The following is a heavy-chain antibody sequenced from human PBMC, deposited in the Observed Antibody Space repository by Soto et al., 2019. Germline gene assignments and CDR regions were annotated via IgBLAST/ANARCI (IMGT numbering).Heavy chain of an antibody. D-gene: IGHD3-10*01. V-gene: IGHV4-61*01. Sequence: PSETLSLTCTVSGGSDSSGCYYWYWIRQPPGKGLEWIGYIYYSGSTNYNPPLKSRVTISVDTSKNQFSLKLSSVTAADTAVYYCARYIHGSGSPTWGQGTLVTVSS. CDR2: IYYSGST. CDR3: ARYIHGSGSPT. J-gene: IGHJ5*02. CDR1: GGSDSSGCYY.